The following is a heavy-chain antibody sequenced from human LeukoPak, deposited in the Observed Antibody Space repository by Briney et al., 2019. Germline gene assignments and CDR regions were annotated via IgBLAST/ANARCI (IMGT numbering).Heavy chain of an antibody. J-gene: IGHJ4*02. D-gene: IGHD6-13*01. V-gene: IGHV4-59*08. CDR2: ISYSVST. Sequence: SETLSLTCTVSGGSISCYYWSWIRQPPGRGLERVGYISYSVSTNYNPSLKSRVTISVDTPNNHSSLKLSSVTAADTAVYYCARPRPGSWSRIDYWGQGTLVTVSS. CDR3: ARPRPGSWSRIDY. CDR1: GGSISCYY.